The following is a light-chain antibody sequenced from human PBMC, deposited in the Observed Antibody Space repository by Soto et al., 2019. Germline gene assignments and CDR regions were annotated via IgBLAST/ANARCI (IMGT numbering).Light chain of an antibody. CDR1: QSISSW. J-gene: IGKJ1*01. CDR3: QQYNDNWT. CDR2: KAS. Sequence: DIQMTQSPSTLSASVGDRVTITCRASQSISSWLAWYQQKPGKAPKLLIYKASTLQSEVPSRFSGSESGTEFSLAISSLQPDDSATYYCQQYNDNWTFGQGTKV. V-gene: IGKV1-5*03.